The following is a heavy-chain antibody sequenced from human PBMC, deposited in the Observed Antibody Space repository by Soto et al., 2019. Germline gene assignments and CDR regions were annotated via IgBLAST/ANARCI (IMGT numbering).Heavy chain of an antibody. V-gene: IGHV5-51*01. CDR1: GYSFTSYW. Sequence: GESLKISCKGSGYSFTSYWIGWVRQMPGKGLEWMGIIYPGDSGTRYSPSFQGQVTISADKSISTAYLQWSSLKAPDTAMYYCATQWSMSGYYYYGMDVWGQGTTVTVSS. J-gene: IGHJ6*02. CDR3: ATQWSMSGYYYYGMDV. CDR2: IYPGDSGT. D-gene: IGHD3-10*01.